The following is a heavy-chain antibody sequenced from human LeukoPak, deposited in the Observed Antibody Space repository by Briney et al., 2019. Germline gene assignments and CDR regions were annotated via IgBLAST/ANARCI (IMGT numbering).Heavy chain of an antibody. CDR2: ISGSGGGT. Sequence: GGSLRLSCAASGFTFSSIAMSWVRQAPDKGLEWVSTISGSGGGTYYADSVKGRFTISRDDSKNTLYLQMNSLRADDTAVYYCTRFKYYDSSGPEEAFDIWGQGTMVTVSS. CDR3: TRFKYYDSSGPEEAFDI. CDR1: GFTFSSIA. J-gene: IGHJ3*02. V-gene: IGHV3-23*01. D-gene: IGHD3-22*01.